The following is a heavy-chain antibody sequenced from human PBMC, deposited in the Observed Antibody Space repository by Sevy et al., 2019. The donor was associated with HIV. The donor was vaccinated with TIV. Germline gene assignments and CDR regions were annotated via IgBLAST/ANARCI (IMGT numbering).Heavy chain of an antibody. V-gene: IGHV4-38-2*01. Sequence: SETLSLTCAVSGYSISSGYYWGWIRQPPGKGLEWIGSIYHSGSTYYNPSLKSRVTISVDTSKNQFSLKLSSVTAADTAAYYCVGDGRGSCRAYYYYMDVWGKGTTVTVSS. CDR3: VGDGRGSCRAYYYYMDV. CDR2: IYHSGST. D-gene: IGHD1-26*01. CDR1: GYSISSGYY. J-gene: IGHJ6*03.